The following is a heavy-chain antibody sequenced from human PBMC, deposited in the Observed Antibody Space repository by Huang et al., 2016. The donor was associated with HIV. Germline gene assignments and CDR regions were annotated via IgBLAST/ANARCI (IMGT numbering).Heavy chain of an antibody. Sequence: QAQLVQSGAAVMKPGSSVRVSCKASGVSFSDYAFSWVRRAPGQGLDVMGGIIPRFGVTNYAPGLQGRVTISADKSSNTVYLELTSLRSGDTAVYYCAREGQNWLGKPFGALAFWGQGTEVIVSS. V-gene: IGHV1-69*10. J-gene: IGHJ4*03. CDR1: GVSFSDYA. CDR3: AREGQNWLGKPFGALAF. D-gene: IGHD3-16*01. CDR2: IIPRFGVT.